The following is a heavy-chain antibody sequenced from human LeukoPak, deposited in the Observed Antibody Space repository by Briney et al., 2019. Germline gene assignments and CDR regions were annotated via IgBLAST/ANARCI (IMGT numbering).Heavy chain of an antibody. J-gene: IGHJ4*02. CDR1: GYTFTTYW. V-gene: IGHV5-51*01. CDR3: ARWSYDDSSGYYPIRGRIFDY. CDR2: IYPGDSDT. Sequence: PGESLKISCKGSGYTFTTYWIGWVRQMPGKGLEWMGIIYPGDSDTTYSPSFQGQVTISVDKFISTAYLQWSSLKASDTAMYYCARWSYDDSSGYYPIRGRIFDYWGQGTVLTVSS. D-gene: IGHD3-22*01.